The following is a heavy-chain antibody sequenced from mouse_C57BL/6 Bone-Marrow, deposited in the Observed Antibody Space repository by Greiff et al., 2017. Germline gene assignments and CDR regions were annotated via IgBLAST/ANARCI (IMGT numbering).Heavy chain of an antibody. J-gene: IGHJ2*01. V-gene: IGHV1-63*01. Sequence: VQLQESGAVLVRPGTSVKMSCKASGYTFTNYWIGWAKQRPGHGLEWIGDIYPGGGYTNYNEKFKGKATLTADKSSSPAYMQFRSLTSEDSAIYYCARGDFDYWGQGTTLTVSS. CDR1: GYTFTNYW. CDR3: ARGDFDY. CDR2: IYPGGGYT.